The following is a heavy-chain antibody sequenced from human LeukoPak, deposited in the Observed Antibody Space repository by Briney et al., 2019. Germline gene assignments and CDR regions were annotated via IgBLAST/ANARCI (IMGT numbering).Heavy chain of an antibody. CDR3: ARDQSSGSSSYYYGMDV. J-gene: IGHJ6*02. CDR2: IYYSGNT. Sequence: PSETLSLTCTVSGGSISTYYWSWIRQPPGKGREWIGYIYYSGNTNYNPSLRSRVTMSLDTSRNQFSLKLTSVTAADTAVYYCARDQSSGSSSYYYGMDVWGPGATVTVSS. CDR1: GGSISTYY. V-gene: IGHV4-59*01. D-gene: IGHD1-26*01.